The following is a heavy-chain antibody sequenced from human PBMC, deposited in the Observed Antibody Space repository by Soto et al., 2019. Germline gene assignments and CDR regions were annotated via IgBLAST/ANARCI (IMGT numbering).Heavy chain of an antibody. V-gene: IGHV1-18*01. J-gene: IGHJ4*02. CDR2: ISAYNGNT. CDR3: ARVNRTEVYSSSWYLFDY. Sequence: ASVKVSCKASGYTFTSYGISWVRQAPGQGLEWMGWISAYNGNTNYAQKLQGRVTMTTDTSTSTAYMELRSLRSDDTAVYYCARVNRTEVYSSSWYLFDYWGQGTLVTVSS. CDR1: GYTFTSYG. D-gene: IGHD6-13*01.